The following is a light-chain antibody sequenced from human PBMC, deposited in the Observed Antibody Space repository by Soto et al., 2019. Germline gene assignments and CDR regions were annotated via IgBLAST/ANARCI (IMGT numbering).Light chain of an antibody. V-gene: IGLV2-23*01. CDR2: EGS. Sequence: QSALTQPASVSGSPGQSITISCTGTSSDVGSYNLVSWYQQHPGKAPKLMIYEGSKRLSGVSNRFSGSKSGNTASLTISGLQAEDEADYYCCSYAGSSTLVVFGGGTKLTVL. CDR1: SSDVGSYNL. CDR3: CSYAGSSTLVV. J-gene: IGLJ2*01.